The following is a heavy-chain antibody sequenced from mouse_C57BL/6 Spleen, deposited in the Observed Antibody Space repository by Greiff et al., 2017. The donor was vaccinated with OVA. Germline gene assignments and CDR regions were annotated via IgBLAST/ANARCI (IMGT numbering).Heavy chain of an antibody. CDR3: AIYDYYGSSPTPFYAMDY. V-gene: IGHV1-82*01. CDR2: IYPGDGDT. CDR1: GYAFSSSW. J-gene: IGHJ4*01. D-gene: IGHD1-1*01. Sequence: QVQLKESGPELVKPGASVKISCKASGYAFSSSWMNWVKQRPGKGLEWIGRIYPGDGDTNYNGKFKGKATLTADKSSSTAYMQLSSLTSEDSAVDFCAIYDYYGSSPTPFYAMDYWGQGTSVTVSS.